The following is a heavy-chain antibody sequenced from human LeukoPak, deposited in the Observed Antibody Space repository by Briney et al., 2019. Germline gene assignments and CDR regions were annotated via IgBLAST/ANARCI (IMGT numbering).Heavy chain of an antibody. V-gene: IGHV4-34*01. CDR2: INHSGST. Sequence: SETLSLTCAVYGGSFRGYYWSWIRQPPGKGLEWIGEINHSGSTNYNPSLKSRVTISVDTSKNQLSLKLSSVTAADTAVYYCARAFWGRITMVRGVIYDAFDIWGQGTMVTVSS. CDR3: ARAFWGRITMVRGVIYDAFDI. J-gene: IGHJ3*02. D-gene: IGHD3-10*01. CDR1: GGSFRGYY.